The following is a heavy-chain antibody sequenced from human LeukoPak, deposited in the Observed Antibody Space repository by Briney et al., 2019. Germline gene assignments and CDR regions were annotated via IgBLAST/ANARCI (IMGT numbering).Heavy chain of an antibody. CDR1: GYTFTSYG. CDR2: ISAYNGNT. D-gene: IGHD5-24*01. CDR3: ARDPREWLQLHTFDY. Sequence: ASVKVSCKASGYTFTSYGISWVRQAPGQGLEWMGWISAYNGNTNYAQKLQGRVTMTTDTSTSTAYMELRSLRSDDTAVYYCARDPREWLQLHTFDYWGQGTLVTVSS. V-gene: IGHV1-18*01. J-gene: IGHJ4*02.